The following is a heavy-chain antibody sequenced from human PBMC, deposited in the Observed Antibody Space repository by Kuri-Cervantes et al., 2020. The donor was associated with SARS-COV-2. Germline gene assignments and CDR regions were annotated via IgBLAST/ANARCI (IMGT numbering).Heavy chain of an antibody. J-gene: IGHJ6*03. Sequence: GGSLRLSCAASGFTFSSYAMSWVRQAPGKGLEWVAVISYDGSNKYYADSVKGRFTISRDNAKSSLFLQLTSLRAEDTAVYYCARVACSSSNCAIYYYYMDVWGKGTTVTVSS. CDR2: ISYDGSNK. CDR3: ARVACSSSNCAIYYYYMDV. D-gene: IGHD2-2*01. CDR1: GFTFSSYA. V-gene: IGHV3-30-3*01.